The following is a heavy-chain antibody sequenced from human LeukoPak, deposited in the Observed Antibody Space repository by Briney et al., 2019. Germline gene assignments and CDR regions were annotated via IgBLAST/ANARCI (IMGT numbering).Heavy chain of an antibody. CDR2: IYSGGTT. V-gene: IGHV3-53*01. Sequence: QPGGSLRLSCAASGFTVSNNYMNWVRQAPGKGLEWVSFIYSGGTTYYADSVMGRFTVSIDNSRDTLYLQMNSLRAEDTAVYYCAKDLRGVWRGLGYFDSWGQGTLVTVSS. D-gene: IGHD3-16*01. CDR3: AKDLRGVWRGLGYFDS. J-gene: IGHJ4*02. CDR1: GFTVSNNY.